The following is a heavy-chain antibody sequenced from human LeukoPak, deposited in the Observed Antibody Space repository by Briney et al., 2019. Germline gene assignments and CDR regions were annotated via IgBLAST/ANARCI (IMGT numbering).Heavy chain of an antibody. CDR1: GDSISSGDYY. CDR2: ISSSGST. J-gene: IGHJ4*02. CDR3: ARTLSRGYTSDY. D-gene: IGHD5-18*01. V-gene: IGHV4-61*02. Sequence: PSETLSLTCTVSGDSISSGDYYWSWIRQPAGKGLEWIGRISSSGSTNYNPSLKSRVTISVDTSKNQFSLKLSSVTAADTAVYYCARTLSRGYTSDYWGQGTLVTVSS.